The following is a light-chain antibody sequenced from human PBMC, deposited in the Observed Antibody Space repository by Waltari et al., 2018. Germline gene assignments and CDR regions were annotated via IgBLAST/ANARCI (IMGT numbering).Light chain of an antibody. CDR2: AVT. Sequence: QSALTQPASVSGSPGQSITISCTGTSSDVGGFNWVSWYQQHPGKAPKVMIYAVTNRPSGVSNRFSGSKSVNTATLSISGLQAEDEADYYCMSYTSRHTMIFGGGTRLTVL. CDR3: MSYTSRHTMI. J-gene: IGLJ2*01. V-gene: IGLV2-14*01. CDR1: SSDVGGFNW.